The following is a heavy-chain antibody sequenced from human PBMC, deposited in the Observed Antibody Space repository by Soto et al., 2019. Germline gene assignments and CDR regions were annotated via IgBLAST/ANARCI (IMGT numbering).Heavy chain of an antibody. J-gene: IGHJ5*02. CDR2: TKKDESEK. CDR3: VREGDSGFFS. CDR1: GFTFGDYW. V-gene: IGHV3-7*01. Sequence: EVQLVESGGGLVQPGGSLRLSCATSGFTFGDYWMSWVRQAPGKRLEWVANTKKDESEKYYVGSVKGRFTISRDNAKNSLYLQMNSLRAEDTAVYFCVREGDSGFFSWGQGTLVTVSS. D-gene: IGHD6-25*01.